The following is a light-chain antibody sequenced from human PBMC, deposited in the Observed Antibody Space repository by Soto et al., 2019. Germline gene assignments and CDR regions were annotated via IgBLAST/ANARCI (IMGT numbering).Light chain of an antibody. CDR2: EAY. CDR1: STDVGSHKL. Sequence: LTQPSSVSVSPGQSITISCTGTSTDVGSHKLVSWYQQYPGNAPKLIIFEAYKRPSGVSNRFSGSKSGSTASLTISGLQAEDEADYYCCSNAVGSTYVFGTGTKVTV. CDR3: CSNAVGSTYV. V-gene: IGLV2-23*01. J-gene: IGLJ1*01.